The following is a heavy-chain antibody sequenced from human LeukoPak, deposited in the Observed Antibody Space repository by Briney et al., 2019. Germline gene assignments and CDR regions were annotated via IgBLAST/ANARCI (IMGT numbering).Heavy chain of an antibody. J-gene: IGHJ6*03. CDR3: ARGDDFLYYMDV. V-gene: IGHV1-2*02. CDR1: GFTFTGHY. Sequence: ASVKVSCKASGFTFTGHYMHWVRQAPGQGLEWMGWINPNSGGTNYAQKFQGRVTMTRDTSISTAYMELSRLRSDDTAVYYCARGDDFLYYMDVWGKGTTVTASS. CDR2: INPNSGGT. D-gene: IGHD3-3*01.